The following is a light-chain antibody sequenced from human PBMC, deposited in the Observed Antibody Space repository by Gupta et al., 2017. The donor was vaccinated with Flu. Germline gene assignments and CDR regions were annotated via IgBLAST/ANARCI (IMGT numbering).Light chain of an antibody. V-gene: IGLV2-14*01. CDR2: EVS. J-gene: IGLJ1*01. Sequence: QSALTQPASVSGSPGQSITISCTGTSSDVGGYKFVSWYQQHPGKAPKLMIYEVSKRPAGVSNRFSGSKSGNTASLTISGLQAEDEADYYCSSFTSRSTLVFGTGTKVTVV. CDR3: SSFTSRSTLV. CDR1: SSDVGGYKF.